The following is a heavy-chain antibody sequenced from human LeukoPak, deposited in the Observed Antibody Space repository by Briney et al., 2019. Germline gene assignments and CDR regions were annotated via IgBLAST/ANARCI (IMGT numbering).Heavy chain of an antibody. CDR3: ARDKGDYYYGSGTFNY. V-gene: IGHV3-33*08. Sequence: GGSLRLSCGASGFIFSTYAMHWVRQAPGTELEWVAIIWYDGSNKYYTDSVKGRFTISRDNSKNTLYLQMNSLRAEDTAVYYCARDKGDYYYGSGTFNYWGQGTLVTVS. J-gene: IGHJ4*02. CDR2: IWYDGSNK. D-gene: IGHD3-10*01. CDR1: GFIFSTYA.